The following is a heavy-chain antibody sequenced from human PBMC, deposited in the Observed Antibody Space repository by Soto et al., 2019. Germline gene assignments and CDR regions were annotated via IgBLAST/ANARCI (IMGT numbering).Heavy chain of an antibody. CDR3: ARGMVVVVEPGGMDV. CDR1: GGSISSGGYY. Sequence: QVQLQESGPGLVKPSQTLSLTCSVSGGSISSGGYYWSWIRQHPGKGLEWIGYIYFSGNTYYNPSLKRRVTISVDTSKNQFSLKLSSVTAADTAVYYCARGMVVVVEPGGMDVWGQGTTVTVSS. J-gene: IGHJ6*02. CDR2: IYFSGNT. D-gene: IGHD2-15*01. V-gene: IGHV4-31*03.